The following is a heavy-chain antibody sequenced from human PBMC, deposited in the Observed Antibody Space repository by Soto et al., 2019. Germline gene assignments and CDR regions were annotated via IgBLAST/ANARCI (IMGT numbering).Heavy chain of an antibody. J-gene: IGHJ4*02. CDR3: AKGRGGSGSLTPRVAC. CDR1: GFTFNNYA. Sequence: EVQLLESGGGLVQPGGSLRLSCAASGFTFNNYAMTWVRQAPGKGLEWVSAISGGGDTTSYADSVKGRFTVSRDGSKNTLYLQMSSLRAEDTALYYCAKGRGGSGSLTPRVACWGQGPLVTVSS. V-gene: IGHV3-23*01. D-gene: IGHD3-10*01. CDR2: ISGGGDTT.